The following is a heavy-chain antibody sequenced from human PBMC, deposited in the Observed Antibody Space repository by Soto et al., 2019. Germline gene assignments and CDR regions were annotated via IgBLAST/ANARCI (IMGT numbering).Heavy chain of an antibody. CDR1: GYTFSGYY. J-gene: IGHJ4*02. CDR2: IDTSGTTI. D-gene: IGHD3-3*01. CDR3: ASHYDMWSGYLSPVDY. Sequence: PGGSLTLSCAASGYTFSGYYMSWIRQPPGKGLEWIAYIDTSGTTIYYADSVKGRFTITRDNAKNSLSLEMKSLRDEDTAVYYCASHYDMWSGYLSPVDYWGQGTLVTVS. V-gene: IGHV3-11*01.